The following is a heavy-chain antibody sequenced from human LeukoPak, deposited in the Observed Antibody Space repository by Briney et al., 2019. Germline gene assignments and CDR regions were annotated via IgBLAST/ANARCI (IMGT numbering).Heavy chain of an antibody. D-gene: IGHD3-10*01. V-gene: IGHV4-31*03. Sequence: SETLSLTCTVSGGSISSGGYYWSWIRQHPGKGLEWIGYIYYSGSTYYNPSLKSRVTISADTSKNQFSLKLSSVTAADTAVYYCARALSGDTSWFDPWGQGTLVTVSS. J-gene: IGHJ5*02. CDR2: IYYSGST. CDR1: GGSISSGGYY. CDR3: ARALSGDTSWFDP.